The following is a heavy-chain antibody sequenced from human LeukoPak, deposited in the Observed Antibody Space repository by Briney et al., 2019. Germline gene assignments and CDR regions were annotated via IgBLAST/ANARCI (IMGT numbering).Heavy chain of an antibody. CDR3: ARDSSYCSGGSCYPRDY. Sequence: ASVKVSCTASGYTFTHYYMHWVRQAPGQGLEWMGWINPNSGGTNYAQKFQGRVTMTRDTSISTAYMELSRLRSDDTAVYYCARDSSYCSGGSCYPRDYWGQGTLVTVSS. J-gene: IGHJ4*02. D-gene: IGHD2-15*01. CDR1: GYTFTHYY. CDR2: INPNSGGT. V-gene: IGHV1-2*02.